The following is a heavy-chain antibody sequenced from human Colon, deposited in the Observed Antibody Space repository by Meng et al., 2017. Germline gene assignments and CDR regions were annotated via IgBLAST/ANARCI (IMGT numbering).Heavy chain of an antibody. CDR1: GFSLSSPGVA. CDR2: IYWDDDR. D-gene: IGHD4-17*01. J-gene: IGHJ4*02. Sequence: QITLKESGPTLVKPTQTLPLTCTFPGFSLSSPGVAVGWIRQPPGKALEFLSLIYWDDDRRFSPSLKSRLTITKDTSKNQVVLTMTNMDPVDTATYYCAHRTTVTAVDYWGQGTLVTVSS. V-gene: IGHV2-5*02. CDR3: AHRTTVTAVDY.